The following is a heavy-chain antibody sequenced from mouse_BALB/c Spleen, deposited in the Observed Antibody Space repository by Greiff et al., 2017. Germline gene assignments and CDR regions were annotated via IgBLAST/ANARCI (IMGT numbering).Heavy chain of an antibody. CDR1: GYAFTNYW. Sequence: QVQLQQSGAELVRPGTSVKISCKASGYAFTNYWLGWVKQRPGHGLEWIGDIYPGSGNTYYNEKFKGKATLTADKSSSTAYMQLSSLTSEDSAVYFCARGDYRYLHFDYWGQVTTLTVSS. D-gene: IGHD2-14*01. V-gene: IGHV1-63*01. CDR3: ARGDYRYLHFDY. J-gene: IGHJ2*01. CDR2: IYPGSGNT.